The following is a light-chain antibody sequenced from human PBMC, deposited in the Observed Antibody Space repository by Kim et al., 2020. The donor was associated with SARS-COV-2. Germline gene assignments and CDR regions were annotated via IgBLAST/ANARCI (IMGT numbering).Light chain of an antibody. Sequence: QAGLTQPPSVSKDLRQTATLTCTGNSNNVGNQGAAWLQQHQGHPPKLLSYRNNNRPSGISERFSASRSGSTASLTITGLQPEDEADYYCSAWDSSLGAWVFGGGTKLTVL. J-gene: IGLJ3*02. CDR2: RNN. CDR3: SAWDSSLGAWV. CDR1: SNNVGNQG. V-gene: IGLV10-54*04.